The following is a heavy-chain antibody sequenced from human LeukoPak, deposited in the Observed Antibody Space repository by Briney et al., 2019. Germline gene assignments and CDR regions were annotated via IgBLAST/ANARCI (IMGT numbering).Heavy chain of an antibody. V-gene: IGHV3-7*05. Sequence: PGRSLRLSCAASGFTFSSHWMSWVRQGPGKGLEWVANIKQDGSEKYYVDSVKGRFTISRDNAKNSLYLEMNSLRAEDTAVYYCARSNREFASGSGDLWGQGTLVTVSS. CDR3: ARSNREFASGSGDL. CDR1: GFTFSSHW. CDR2: IKQDGSEK. J-gene: IGHJ5*02. D-gene: IGHD3-10*01.